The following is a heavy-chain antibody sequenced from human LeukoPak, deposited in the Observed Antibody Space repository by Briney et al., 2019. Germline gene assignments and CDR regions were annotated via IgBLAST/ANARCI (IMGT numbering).Heavy chain of an antibody. D-gene: IGHD3-3*01. CDR2: ISSSSSYI. CDR1: GFTFSSYS. V-gene: IGHV3-21*04. Sequence: GGSLRLSCAASGFTFSSYSMNWVRQAPGKGLEWVSSISSSSSYIYYADSVKGRFTISRDNSKNTLYLQMNSLRAEDTAVYYCAKAAVLRFLEWSPIYMDVWGKGTTVTVSS. J-gene: IGHJ6*03. CDR3: AKAAVLRFLEWSPIYMDV.